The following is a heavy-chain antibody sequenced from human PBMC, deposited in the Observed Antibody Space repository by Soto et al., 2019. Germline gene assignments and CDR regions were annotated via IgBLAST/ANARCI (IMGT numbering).Heavy chain of an antibody. Sequence: ASGKVGCKVSGYTLTELSMHWVRQAPGKGQEWTGGLDPEDGETIYAQKIQGRVTMTEDTSTDTAYMELSSLRSEDTAVYYCATGSPGPLLAPYYYYGMDVWGQGSTVTVSS. CDR1: GYTLTELS. CDR2: LDPEDGET. D-gene: IGHD1-26*01. J-gene: IGHJ6*02. V-gene: IGHV1-24*01. CDR3: ATGSPGPLLAPYYYYGMDV.